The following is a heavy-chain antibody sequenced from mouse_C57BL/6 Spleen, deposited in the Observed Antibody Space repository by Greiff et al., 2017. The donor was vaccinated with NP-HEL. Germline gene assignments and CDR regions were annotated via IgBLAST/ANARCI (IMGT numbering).Heavy chain of an antibody. V-gene: IGHV1-80*01. Sequence: VMLVESGAELVKPGASVKISCKASGYAFSSYWMNWVKQRPGKGLEWIGQIYPGDGDTNYNGKFKGKATLTADKSSSTAYMQLSSLTSEDSAVYFCARSIDDYDRGYFDYWGKGTTLTVSS. J-gene: IGHJ2*01. CDR1: GYAFSSYW. CDR3: ARSIDDYDRGYFDY. D-gene: IGHD2-4*01. CDR2: IYPGDGDT.